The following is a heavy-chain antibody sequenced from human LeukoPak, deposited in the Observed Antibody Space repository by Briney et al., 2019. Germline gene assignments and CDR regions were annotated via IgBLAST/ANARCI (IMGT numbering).Heavy chain of an antibody. Sequence: GGSLRLSCAASGFTFSSYSMNWVRQAPGKGLEWVSSISSSSSYIYYADSVKGRFTISRDNAKNSLYLQMNSLRAEDTAVYYCARRSSSWYGPFDYWGQGTLVTVSS. CDR1: GFTFSSYS. J-gene: IGHJ4*02. CDR3: ARRSSSWYGPFDY. V-gene: IGHV3-21*01. CDR2: ISSSSSYI. D-gene: IGHD6-13*01.